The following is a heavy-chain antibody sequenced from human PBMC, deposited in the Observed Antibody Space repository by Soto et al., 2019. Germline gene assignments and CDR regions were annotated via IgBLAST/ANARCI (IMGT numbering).Heavy chain of an antibody. CDR1: GGTFSRYS. V-gene: IGHV1-69*01. CDR2: IVPIFGTR. Sequence: QGQLVQSGAEVKKPGSSVKVSCKISGGTFSRYSISWVRQAPGQGLEWMGGIVPIFGTRNYAQKFQDRVTIPTDESATTAHMELSNLRSEDTAVYYCARPYEGGYSSNHHYFYALDVWGQGTAVTVSS. D-gene: IGHD3-22*01. CDR3: ARPYEGGYSSNHHYFYALDV. J-gene: IGHJ6*02.